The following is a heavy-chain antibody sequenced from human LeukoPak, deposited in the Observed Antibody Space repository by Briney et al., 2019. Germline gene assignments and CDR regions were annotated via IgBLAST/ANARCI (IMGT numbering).Heavy chain of an antibody. V-gene: IGHV1-69*06. CDR1: GGTFSNYA. Sequence: GASVKVSCKASGGTFSNYAISWVRQAPGQGLEWMGGIIPIFGTANYAQKFQGRVTITADKSTSTAYMELSSLRSEDTAVYYCAKKGGYSYGYSYWGQGTLVTVSS. D-gene: IGHD5-18*01. CDR3: AKKGGYSYGYSY. CDR2: IIPIFGTA. J-gene: IGHJ4*02.